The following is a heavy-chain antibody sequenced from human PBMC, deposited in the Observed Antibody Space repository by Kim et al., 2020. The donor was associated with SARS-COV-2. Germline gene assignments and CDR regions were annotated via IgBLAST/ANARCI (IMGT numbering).Heavy chain of an antibody. D-gene: IGHD6-19*01. CDR3: AKDWGSSGWYNWFDS. Sequence: GGSLRLSCAASGFTFSTTGMHWVRQAPGKGLEWMAMLSHDGTVEYYTDSVKGRFTISRDTSMDTLYLQMNSLTVEDTALYYCAKDWGSSGWYNWFDSWG. V-gene: IGHV3-30*18. CDR2: LSHDGTVE. CDR1: GFTFSTTG. J-gene: IGHJ5*01.